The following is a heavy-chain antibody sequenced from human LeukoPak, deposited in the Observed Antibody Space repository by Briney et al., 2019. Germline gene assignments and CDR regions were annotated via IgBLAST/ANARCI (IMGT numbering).Heavy chain of an antibody. Sequence: PSETLSLTCTVSGGSISSGGYYWSRIRQHPGKGLEWIGYIYYSGSTYYNPSLKSRLTISVDTSENHFSLKLSSVTAADTAIYFCARAPGAFDIWGQGTMVTVSS. V-gene: IGHV4-31*03. CDR1: GGSISSGGYY. J-gene: IGHJ3*02. CDR2: IYYSGST. CDR3: ARAPGAFDI.